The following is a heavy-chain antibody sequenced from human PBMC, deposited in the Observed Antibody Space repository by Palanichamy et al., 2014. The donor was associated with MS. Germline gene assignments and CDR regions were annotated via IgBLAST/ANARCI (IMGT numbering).Heavy chain of an antibody. D-gene: IGHD2-2*01. CDR2: MYYGVDT. CDR1: GGSISSSTYY. J-gene: IGHJ3*02. Sequence: QLQLQESGPGLVKPSETLSLTCTVSGGSISSSTYYWGWIRQPPGKGLEWIGSMYYGVDTYWKSSLKSRVTISVDTSKNQFSLKLSSVTAADTAMYYCARHYEAHGYCTSSNCYGDAFDIWGQGTMVTVSS. V-gene: IGHV4-39*01. CDR3: ARHYEAHGYCTSSNCYGDAFDI.